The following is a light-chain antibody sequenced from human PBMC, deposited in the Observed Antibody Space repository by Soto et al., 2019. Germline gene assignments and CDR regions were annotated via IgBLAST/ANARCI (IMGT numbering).Light chain of an antibody. J-gene: IGLJ1*01. CDR1: SSDVGSYNL. V-gene: IGLV2-23*01. Sequence: QSALTQPASVSGSPGQSITISCTGTSSDVGSYNLVSWYQQHPGKAPKLMIYEGSKRPSGVSNRFSGSKSGNTASLTISGLKAEDEADYYCCSYAGSFTWVFGTGTKLTVL. CDR3: CSYAGSFTWV. CDR2: EGS.